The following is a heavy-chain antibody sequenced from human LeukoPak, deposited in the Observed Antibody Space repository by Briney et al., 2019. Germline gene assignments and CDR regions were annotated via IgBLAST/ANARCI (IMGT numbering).Heavy chain of an antibody. CDR1: GGSISSSSYY. J-gene: IGHJ4*02. Sequence: PSETLSLTCTVSGGSISSSSYYWGWIRQPPGKGLEWIGSIYYSGGTYYNPSLKSRVTISVDTSKNQFSLKLSSVTAADTAVYYCARVDSGYVFDYWGQGTLVTVSS. V-gene: IGHV4-39*07. CDR3: ARVDSGYVFDY. D-gene: IGHD5-12*01. CDR2: IYYSGGT.